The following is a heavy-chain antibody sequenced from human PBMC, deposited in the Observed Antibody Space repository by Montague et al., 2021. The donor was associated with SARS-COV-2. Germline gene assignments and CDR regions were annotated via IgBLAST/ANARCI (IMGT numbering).Heavy chain of an antibody. CDR2: IGSKAKSYST. D-gene: IGHD3-16*01. V-gene: IGHV3-72*01. Sequence: SLRLSCAASGVTFGDHYMDWVRQAPGKGLEWVARIGSKAKSYSTQYAASVKGRFTISRDDSKISLYLQMNSLKSEDTAVYYYARDAGRYSFDSWGQGTLVTVST. CDR3: ARDAGRYSFDS. J-gene: IGHJ4*02. CDR1: GVTFGDHY.